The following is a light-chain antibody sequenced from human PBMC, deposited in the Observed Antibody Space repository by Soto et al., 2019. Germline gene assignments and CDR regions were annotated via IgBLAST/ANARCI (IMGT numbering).Light chain of an antibody. J-gene: IGKJ1*01. V-gene: IGKV4-1*01. CDR2: WAS. CDR3: QQYYSTPPT. Sequence: DIVMTQSPDSLAVSLGERATINCKSSNSVLYSSNNKNYLAWYQQKPGQPPKLLIYWASTRESGVPDRFSGSGSGTDFTLSISSLQAEDVAVYYCQQYYSTPPTFGQGTKVEIK. CDR1: NSVLYSSNNKNY.